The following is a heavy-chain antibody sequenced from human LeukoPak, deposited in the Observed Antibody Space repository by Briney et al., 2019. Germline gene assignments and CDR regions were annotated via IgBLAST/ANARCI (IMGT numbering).Heavy chain of an antibody. V-gene: IGHV3-30*02. CDR2: IRYDGSNK. D-gene: IGHD3-22*01. CDR3: AKDYYDSSGGNAFDI. CDR1: GFTFSSYG. Sequence: GGSLRLSCAASGFTFSSYGMHWVRQAPGKGLEWVAFIRYDGSNKYYADSVKGRFTISRDNAKNSLYLQMNSLRAEDTAVYYCAKDYYDSSGGNAFDIWGQGTMVTVSS. J-gene: IGHJ3*02.